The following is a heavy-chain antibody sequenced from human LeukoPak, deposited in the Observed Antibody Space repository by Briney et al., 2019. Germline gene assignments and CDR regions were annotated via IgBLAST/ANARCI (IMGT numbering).Heavy chain of an antibody. D-gene: IGHD3-3*01. Sequence: ASVKVSCKASGYTFTSYGISWVRKAPGQGLEWMGWISVYNGNTNYAQKLQGRVTMTTGTSTSTAYMELRSLRSDDTAVYYCARYDFWSGLPPCYMGVWGKGTTVTVSS. J-gene: IGHJ6*03. CDR2: ISVYNGNT. V-gene: IGHV1-18*01. CDR1: GYTFTSYG. CDR3: ARYDFWSGLPPCYMGV.